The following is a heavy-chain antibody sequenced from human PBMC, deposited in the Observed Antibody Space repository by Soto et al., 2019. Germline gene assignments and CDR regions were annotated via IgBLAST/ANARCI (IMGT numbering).Heavy chain of an antibody. CDR2: MNPNSGNT. V-gene: IGHV1-8*01. Sequence: QVQLVQSGAEVKKPGASVKVSCKASGYTFTSYDINWVRQSTGQGLEWMGWMNPNSGNTVYAEKLQGRVTMTTNTSKRKAYMELTSLRAEDAAVYYCSRGCRWYIWNHEDYWGQGTLVTVSS. J-gene: IGHJ4*02. D-gene: IGHD1-20*01. CDR1: GYTFTSYD. CDR3: SRGCRWYIWNHEDY.